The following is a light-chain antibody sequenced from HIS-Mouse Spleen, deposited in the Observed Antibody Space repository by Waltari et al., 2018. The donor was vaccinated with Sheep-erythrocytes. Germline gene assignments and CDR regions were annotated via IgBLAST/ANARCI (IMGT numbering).Light chain of an antibody. CDR1: KLGDKY. CDR3: QAWDSSTAWA. J-gene: IGLJ3*02. CDR2: QDS. V-gene: IGLV3-1*01. Sequence: SYELTQPPSVSVSPGQTASIPCTGEKLGDKYACWYQQKPGQSPVLVIYQDSKRPSGIPERFSGSNSGNTATLTISGTQAMDEADYYCQAWDSSTAWAFGGGTKLTVL.